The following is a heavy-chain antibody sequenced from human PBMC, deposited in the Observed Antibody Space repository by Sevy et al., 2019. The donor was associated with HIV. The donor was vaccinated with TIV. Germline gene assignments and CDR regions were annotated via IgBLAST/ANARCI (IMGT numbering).Heavy chain of an antibody. V-gene: IGHV3-48*03. J-gene: IGHJ4*02. CDR1: GFTFSSYE. CDR3: ARDLPPSATTVAHFDC. D-gene: IGHD4-17*01. Sequence: GGSLRLSCAASGFTFSSYEMSWVRQAPGKGLEWVSYISNSGTTIYYSDSGKGRFTISRDNARNSLYLQMNSLRAEETSIYYCARDLPPSATTVAHFDCWGQGTLVTVSS. CDR2: ISNSGTTI.